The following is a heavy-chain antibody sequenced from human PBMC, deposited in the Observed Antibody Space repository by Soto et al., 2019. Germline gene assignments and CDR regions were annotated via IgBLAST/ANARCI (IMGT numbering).Heavy chain of an antibody. CDR3: ARSEGGYCSTYTCYPNWFDP. CDR2: IYPADSDT. CDR1: GYTFSSYW. D-gene: IGHD2-2*01. J-gene: IGHJ5*02. Sequence: PGESLKISCKGSGYTFSSYWIAWVRQMPGKGLEWMGIIYPADSDTRYSPSFEGQVTISADKSISTAYLQWSSLKAPDTAMYYCARSEGGYCSTYTCYPNWFDPWGQGTLVTVSS. V-gene: IGHV5-51*01.